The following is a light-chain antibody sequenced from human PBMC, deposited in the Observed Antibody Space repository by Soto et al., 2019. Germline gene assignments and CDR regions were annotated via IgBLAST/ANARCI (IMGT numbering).Light chain of an antibody. Sequence: QSVLTQPPSVSGAPGQRVTISCTGSSSNIGAGYDVHWYQQLPGTAPKLLIYGNSNRPSGVPDRFSGSKSGTSASLVITGLQAEDEADYYCQSYDSSLSVYYVFGTGTQLTVL. CDR1: SSNIGAGYD. CDR2: GNS. V-gene: IGLV1-40*01. CDR3: QSYDSSLSVYYV. J-gene: IGLJ1*01.